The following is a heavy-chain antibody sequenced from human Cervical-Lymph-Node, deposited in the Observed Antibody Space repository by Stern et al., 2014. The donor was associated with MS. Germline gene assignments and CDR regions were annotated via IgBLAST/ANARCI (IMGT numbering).Heavy chain of an antibody. CDR2: IYYSGST. CDR3: ARVGLITMVRRSFDP. CDR1: GGSISSGDYY. D-gene: IGHD3-10*01. Sequence: QLQLQESGPGLVKPSQTLSLTCTVSGGSISSGDYYWSWIRQPPGKGLEWIGYIYYSGSTYYNPSLKSRFTISVDTSKNQFSLKLSSVTAADTAVYYCARVGLITMVRRSFDPWGQGTLVTVSS. V-gene: IGHV4-30-4*01. J-gene: IGHJ5*02.